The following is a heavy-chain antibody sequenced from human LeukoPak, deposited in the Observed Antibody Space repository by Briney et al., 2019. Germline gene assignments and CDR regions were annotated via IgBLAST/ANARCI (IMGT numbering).Heavy chain of an antibody. V-gene: IGHV1-18*01. CDR2: ISAYNGNT. D-gene: IGHD6-13*01. Sequence: ASVKVSCKASGYTFTSYGISRVRQAPGQGLEWMGWISAYNGNTNYAQKLQGRVTMTTDTSTSTAYMELRSLRSDDTAVYYCARALYSSSWYYFDYWGQGTLVTVSS. CDR1: GYTFTSYG. CDR3: ARALYSSSWYYFDY. J-gene: IGHJ4*02.